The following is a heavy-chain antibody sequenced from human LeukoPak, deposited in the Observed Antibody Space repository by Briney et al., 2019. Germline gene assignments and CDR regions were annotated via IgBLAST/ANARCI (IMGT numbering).Heavy chain of an antibody. V-gene: IGHV3-74*01. Sequence: GGSLTLSCAPSGLTQWLQWMHWVRQAPGKGLVWVSRINSDGSSTTYADPVKGRFTISRDNAKNTLYLQMNTLSAEDTAVYYWTRVYGCYDYYYFYDWRQETLVSVSS. CDR1: GLTQWLQW. CDR3: TRVYGCYDYYYFYD. D-gene: IGHD5-12*01. CDR2: INSDGSST. J-gene: IGHJ4*02.